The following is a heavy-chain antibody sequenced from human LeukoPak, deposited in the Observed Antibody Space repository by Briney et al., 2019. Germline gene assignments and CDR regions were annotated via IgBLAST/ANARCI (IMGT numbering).Heavy chain of an antibody. J-gene: IGHJ4*02. D-gene: IGHD3-9*01. CDR3: ARDRGDYDIHY. Sequence: APSVKLSCKASGHTFTGYYTHWLRHAPGRGLECRGGINPNSGGTNYAQQLQGRVTMTRDPSISTAYMELSRLRSDDTAMYYCARDRGDYDIHYWGQGTLVTVSS. V-gene: IGHV1-2*02. CDR2: INPNSGGT. CDR1: GHTFTGYY.